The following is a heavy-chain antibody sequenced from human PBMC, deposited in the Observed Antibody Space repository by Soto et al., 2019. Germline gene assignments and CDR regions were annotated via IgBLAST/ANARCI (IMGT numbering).Heavy chain of an antibody. CDR1: GATFSFYT. CDR2: VNPILAMS. CDR3: ATSYGSGSSPFDY. J-gene: IGHJ4*02. V-gene: IGHV1-69*02. D-gene: IGHD3-10*01. Sequence: QVQLVQSGAEVKKPGSSVKVSCKASGATFSFYTLNWIRQAPGQGFEWVGRVNPILAMSSSAPKFQVRVSMFADKSTGTAYMELRSMRSDDTAVYYCATSYGSGSSPFDYWGQGTLVTVSS.